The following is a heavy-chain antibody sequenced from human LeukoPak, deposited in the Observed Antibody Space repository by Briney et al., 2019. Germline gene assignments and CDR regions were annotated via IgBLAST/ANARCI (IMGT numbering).Heavy chain of an antibody. V-gene: IGHV4-38-2*02. CDR1: GYSISSGYY. J-gene: IGHJ6*03. CDR3: ARSLRVRGVPDYMDV. Sequence: SETLSLTCTVSGYSISSGYYWGWIRQPPGKGLEWIGSIYHSGRTYYNPSLKSRVTISVDTSKNQFSLKLSSVTAADTAVYYCARSLRVRGVPDYMDVWGKGTTVTISS. D-gene: IGHD3-10*01. CDR2: IYHSGRT.